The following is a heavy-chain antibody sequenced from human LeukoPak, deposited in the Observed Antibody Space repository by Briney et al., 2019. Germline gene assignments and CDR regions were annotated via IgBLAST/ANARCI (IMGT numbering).Heavy chain of an antibody. CDR1: GYTFTDYY. CDR3: ARANFPYCSSSTCLFDY. Sequence: GASVKVSCKASGYTFTDYYMHWVRQAPGQGFEWMGWINPNDGDTNYAQKFQGRVTMTRDTSISTAHMEVSRLRSDDTAVYYCARANFPYCSSSTCLFDYWGQGTLVTVS. J-gene: IGHJ4*02. CDR2: INPNDGDT. V-gene: IGHV1-2*02. D-gene: IGHD2-2*01.